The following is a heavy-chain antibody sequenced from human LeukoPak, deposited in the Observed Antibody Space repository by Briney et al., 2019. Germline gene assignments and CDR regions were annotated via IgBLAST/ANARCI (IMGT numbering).Heavy chain of an antibody. J-gene: IGHJ4*02. V-gene: IGHV7-4-1*02. CDR2: INTNTGNP. CDR3: ARDANSRIDY. D-gene: IGHD4/OR15-4a*01. CDR1: GYTFTTYA. Sequence: ASVKVSCKASGYTFTTYAINWVRQVPGQGLEWMGWINTNTGNPTYAQGFTGRFVFSLDTSVSTAYLQISSLKAEDTAVYYCARDANSRIDYWGQGTLVTVSS.